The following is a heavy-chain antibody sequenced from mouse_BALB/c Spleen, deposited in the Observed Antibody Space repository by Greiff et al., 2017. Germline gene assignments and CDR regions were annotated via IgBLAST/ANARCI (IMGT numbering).Heavy chain of an antibody. D-gene: IGHD3-3*01. V-gene: IGHV1-37*01. CDR1: GYSFTGYF. Sequence: EVQGVESGPELVKPGASVKISCKASGYSFTGYFMNWVKQSHGKSLEWIGRINPYNGDTFYNQKFKGKATLTVDKSSSTAHMELLSLTSEDSAVYYCGRSLSYGPYAMDYWGQGTSVTVSS. J-gene: IGHJ4*01. CDR2: INPYNGDT. CDR3: GRSLSYGPYAMDY.